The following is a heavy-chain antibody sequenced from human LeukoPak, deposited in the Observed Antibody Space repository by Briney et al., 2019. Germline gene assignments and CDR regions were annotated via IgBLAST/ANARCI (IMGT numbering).Heavy chain of an antibody. CDR2: IYYSGST. V-gene: IGHV4-31*03. D-gene: IGHD2/OR15-2a*01. CDR3: ARVTPPQGLLRAVDI. CDR1: GGSISSGTYY. Sequence: SESLSLTCTFSGGSISSGTYYWGWIRQHPGKGLEWIGYIYYSGSTYYNPSLKSRVTILVDTSKNQFSLKLISVTAADTAVYYCARVTPPQGLLRAVDIWGQGTMVTVSS. J-gene: IGHJ3*02.